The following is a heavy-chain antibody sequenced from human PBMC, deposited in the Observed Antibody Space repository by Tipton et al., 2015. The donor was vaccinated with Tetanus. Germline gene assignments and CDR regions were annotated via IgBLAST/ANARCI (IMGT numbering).Heavy chain of an antibody. Sequence: TLSLTCTVSGGSISSYYWSWIRQPAGKGLEWIGRIYTSGSTNYNPSLKSRVTMSVDTSKNQFSLKLSSVTAADTAVYYCSRYGKGYCSGGDCYSDGFEIWGKGTMVSVSS. D-gene: IGHD2-15*01. CDR3: SRYGKGYCSGGDCYSDGFEI. V-gene: IGHV4-4*07. J-gene: IGHJ3*02. CDR2: IYTSGST. CDR1: GGSISSYY.